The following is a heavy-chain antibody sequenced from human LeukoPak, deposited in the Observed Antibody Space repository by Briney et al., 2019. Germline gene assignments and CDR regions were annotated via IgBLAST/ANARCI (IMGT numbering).Heavy chain of an antibody. V-gene: IGHV1-46*01. CDR1: GGTFSSYA. CDR2: INPSGGST. CDR3: ARDSRYSYGRCMDV. J-gene: IGHJ6*02. Sequence: ASVKVSCKASGGTFSSYAISWVRQAPGQGLEWMGIINPSGGSTSYAQKFQGRVTMTRDTSTSTVHMELSSLRSEDTAVYYCARDSRYSYGRCMDVWGQGTTVTVSS. D-gene: IGHD5-18*01.